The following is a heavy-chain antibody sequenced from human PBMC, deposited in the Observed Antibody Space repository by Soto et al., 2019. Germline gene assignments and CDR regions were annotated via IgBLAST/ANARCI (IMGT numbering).Heavy chain of an antibody. CDR3: ARDLDTAMVRVYYYYNGMDV. V-gene: IGHV3-11*01. D-gene: IGHD5-18*01. Sequence: GGSLRLSCAASGFGVINNYMSWVRQAPGKGLEWVSYISSSGTTIYYADSVKGRFTISRDNAKNSVYLQMNSLRAEDTAVYYCARDLDTAMVRVYYYYNGMDVWGQGTTVTVSS. CDR2: ISSSGTTI. J-gene: IGHJ6*02. CDR1: GFGVINNY.